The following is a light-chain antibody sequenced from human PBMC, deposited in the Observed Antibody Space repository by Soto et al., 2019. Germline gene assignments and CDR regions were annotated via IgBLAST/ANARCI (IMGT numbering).Light chain of an antibody. CDR1: QSVSSN. V-gene: IGKV3-15*01. CDR2: GAS. Sequence: EIVMTQSPATLSVSPGERATLSCWASQSVSSNLAWYQRKPGQAPRLLIYGASTRATGIPVRFSGSGSGTEFTLTISSLQSEDFAVYYCQQYNNSPWTFGQGTKV. J-gene: IGKJ1*01. CDR3: QQYNNSPWT.